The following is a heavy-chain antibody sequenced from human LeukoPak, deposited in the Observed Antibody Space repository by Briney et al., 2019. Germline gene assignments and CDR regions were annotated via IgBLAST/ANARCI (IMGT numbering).Heavy chain of an antibody. CDR3: ARLAAAGTGDWFDP. V-gene: IGHV4-39*07. CDR1: GGSISSSSYY. CDR2: IYYSGST. D-gene: IGHD6-13*01. J-gene: IGHJ5*02. Sequence: SETLSLTCTVSGGSISSSSYYWGWIRQPPGKGLEWIGSIYYSGSTYYNPSLKSRVTISVDRSKNQFSLKLSSVTAADTAVYYCARLAAAGTGDWFDPWGQGTLVTVSS.